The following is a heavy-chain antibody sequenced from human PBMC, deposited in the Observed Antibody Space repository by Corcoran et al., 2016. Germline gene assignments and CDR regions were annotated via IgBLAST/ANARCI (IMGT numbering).Heavy chain of an antibody. CDR2: IIPIFGTA. V-gene: IGHV1-69*06. J-gene: IGHJ6*02. D-gene: IGHD3-10*01. CDR1: GGTFSSYA. CDR3: AVRISAGRGVIGGYYYYGMDV. Sequence: QVQLVQSGAEVKKPGSSVKVSCKASGGTFSSYAISWVRQAPGQGLEWMGGIIPIFGTANYAQKFQGRVTITADKSTSTAYMELSSLRSEDTAVDYCAVRISAGRGVIGGYYYYGMDVWGQGTTVTVSS.